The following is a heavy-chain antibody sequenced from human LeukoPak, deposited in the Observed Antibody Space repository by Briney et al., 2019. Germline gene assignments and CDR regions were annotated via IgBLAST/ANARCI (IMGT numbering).Heavy chain of an antibody. J-gene: IGHJ6*02. D-gene: IGHD3-10*01. CDR1: GFTFSTYA. CDR2: ISGSGGYT. CDR3: AKPPFGELWSYYYYGLDV. V-gene: IGHV3-23*01. Sequence: GGSLRLSCAASGFTFSTYAMSWVRQAPGKGLEWVSAISGSGGYTYYADSVKGRFIISRDNSRDTLYLQMNSLRAEDTALYYCAKPPFGELWSYYYYGLDVWGQGTTVTVSS.